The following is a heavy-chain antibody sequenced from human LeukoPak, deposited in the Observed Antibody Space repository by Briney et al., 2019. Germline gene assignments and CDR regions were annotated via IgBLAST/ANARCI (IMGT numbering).Heavy chain of an antibody. CDR2: IYHSGST. CDR3: ARASHWNQLHYFDY. CDR1: GGSISSSNW. D-gene: IGHD1-1*01. V-gene: IGHV4-4*02. Sequence: SETLSLTCAVSGGSISSSNWWSWVRQPPGKGQEWIGEIYHSGSTNYNPSLKSRVTISVDKSKNQFSLKLSSVTAADTAVYYCARASHWNQLHYFDYWGQGTLVTVSS. J-gene: IGHJ4*02.